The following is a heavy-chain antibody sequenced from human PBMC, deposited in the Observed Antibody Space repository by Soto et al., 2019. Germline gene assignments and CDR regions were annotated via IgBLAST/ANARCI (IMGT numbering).Heavy chain of an antibody. CDR3: ARAPEVSDFWSGYSPSFDY. J-gene: IGHJ4*02. D-gene: IGHD3-3*01. CDR1: GYTFTSYG. Sequence: QVQLVQSGAEVKKPGASVKVSCKASGYTFTSYGISWVRQAPGQGLEWMGWISAYNGNTNYAQKLQGRVTMTTDTSASTAYMELRSLRSDDTAVYYCARAPEVSDFWSGYSPSFDYWGQGTLVTVSS. V-gene: IGHV1-18*01. CDR2: ISAYNGNT.